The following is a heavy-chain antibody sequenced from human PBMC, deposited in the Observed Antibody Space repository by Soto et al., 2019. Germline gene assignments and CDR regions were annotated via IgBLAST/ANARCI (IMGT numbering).Heavy chain of an antibody. CDR2: INHSGST. D-gene: IGHD6-13*01. V-gene: IGHV4-34*01. Sequence: QVQLQQWGAGLLKPSETLSLTCAVYGGSFSGYYWSWIRQPPGKGLEWIGEINHSGSTNYNPSLKRRVTISVDTSKNQFSLKLSSVTAADTAVYYWARRYSSSWYFASVYFDYWGQGTLVTVSS. CDR3: ARRYSSSWYFASVYFDY. CDR1: GGSFSGYY. J-gene: IGHJ4*02.